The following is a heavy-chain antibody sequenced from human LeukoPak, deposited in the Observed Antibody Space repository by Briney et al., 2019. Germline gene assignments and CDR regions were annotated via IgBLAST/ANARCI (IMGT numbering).Heavy chain of an antibody. V-gene: IGHV4-34*01. CDR2: INHSGST. D-gene: IGHD3-22*01. J-gene: IGHJ4*02. Sequence: SETLSLTCAVYGGSFSGYYWSWIRQPPGKGLEWIGEINHSGSTNYNPSLKSRVTISVDTSKNQFSLKLSSVTAADTAVYYCARLNSSGYYYVDYWGQGTLVTVST. CDR1: GGSFSGYY. CDR3: ARLNSSGYYYVDY.